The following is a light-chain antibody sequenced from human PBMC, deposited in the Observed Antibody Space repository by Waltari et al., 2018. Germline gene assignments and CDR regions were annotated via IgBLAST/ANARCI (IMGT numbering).Light chain of an antibody. J-gene: IGKJ1*01. CDR3: QHYVRLPAT. CDR2: GAS. Sequence: EIVLTQSPGTLSLSPGERATLSCRATQSVGRSLAWYPQNPGQAPRLLIYGASSRATGIPDRFSGSGSGTDFSLTISRLGQEGFAVYYCQHYVRLPATFGQGTKVEIK. V-gene: IGKV3-20*01. CDR1: QSVGRS.